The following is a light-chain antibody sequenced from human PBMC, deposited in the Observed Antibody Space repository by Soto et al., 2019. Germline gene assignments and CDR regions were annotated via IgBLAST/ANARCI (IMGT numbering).Light chain of an antibody. J-gene: IGLJ1*01. V-gene: IGLV2-14*01. Sequence: QSALTQPASVSGSPGQSITISCTGSISDVGGYNYVSWYQQHPGKAPKLMIYDVSNRPSGVSNRFSGSKSGNTASLTISGLQAEDEADYYCSSYISSSTRVFGTGTKLTVL. CDR1: ISDVGGYNY. CDR2: DVS. CDR3: SSYISSSTRV.